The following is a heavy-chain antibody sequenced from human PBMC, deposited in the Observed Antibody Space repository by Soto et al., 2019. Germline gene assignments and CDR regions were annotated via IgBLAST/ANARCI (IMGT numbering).Heavy chain of an antibody. D-gene: IGHD3-3*01. Sequence: ASVKVSCKASGGTFSSYAISWVRQAPGQGLEWMGGIIPIFGTANYAQKFQGRVTITADESTSTAYMELSSLRSEDTAVYYCARGKGLRFLEWLPSYYFDYWGQGTLVTVSS. V-gene: IGHV1-69*13. J-gene: IGHJ4*02. CDR2: IIPIFGTA. CDR3: ARGKGLRFLEWLPSYYFDY. CDR1: GGTFSSYA.